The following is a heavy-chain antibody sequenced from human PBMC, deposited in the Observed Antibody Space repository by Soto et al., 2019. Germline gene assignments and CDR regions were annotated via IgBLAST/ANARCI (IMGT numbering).Heavy chain of an antibody. CDR3: ARDDYFGSGSNAYDI. CDR2: IYYSGST. D-gene: IGHD3-10*01. V-gene: IGHV4-39*07. Sequence: SETLSLTCTVSGGSISSSSYYWGWIRQPPGKGLEWIGSIYYSGSTYYNPSLKSRVTISVDTSKNQFSLKLSSVTAADTAVYYCARDDYFGSGSNAYDIWGQGTTVTVSS. CDR1: GGSISSSSYY. J-gene: IGHJ3*02.